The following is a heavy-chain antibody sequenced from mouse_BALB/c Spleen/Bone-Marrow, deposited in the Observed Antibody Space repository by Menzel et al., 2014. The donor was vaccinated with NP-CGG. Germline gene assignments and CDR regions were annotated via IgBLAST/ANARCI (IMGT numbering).Heavy chain of an antibody. D-gene: IGHD2-12*01. CDR1: GFHIKDTY. Sequence: EVQLQQFGAELVKPGASVKLSCTASGFHIKDTYMHWVKQRPEQGLEWIGRIYPANVNTKYDAKFQGKATITADTSSSTAYLQLSSLTSEDTAVYYCARCFLRRKAMDYWGQGTSGTVSS. V-gene: IGHV14-3*02. CDR2: IYPANVNT. CDR3: ARCFLRRKAMDY. J-gene: IGHJ4*01.